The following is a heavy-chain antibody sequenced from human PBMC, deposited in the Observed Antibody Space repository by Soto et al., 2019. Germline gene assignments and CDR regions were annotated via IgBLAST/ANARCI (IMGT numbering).Heavy chain of an antibody. CDR3: XXXXXXI. Sequence: QVQLQESGPGLVKPSQTLSLTCTVSGGSISSGGYYWSWIRQHPGKGLEWIGYIYYSGSTYYNPSLKSRVTISVDTSKNQFSLKXXXXXXXXXXXXXXXXXXXIWGQGTLVTVSS. V-gene: IGHV4-31*03. J-gene: IGHJ4*02. CDR1: GGSISSGGYY. CDR2: IYYSGST.